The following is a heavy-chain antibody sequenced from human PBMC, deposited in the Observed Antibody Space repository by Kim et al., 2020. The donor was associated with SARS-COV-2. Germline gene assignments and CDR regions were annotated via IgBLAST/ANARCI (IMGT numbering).Heavy chain of an antibody. CDR2: ISFDSTYK. CDR3: ARDLLPGVLVPEDIHV. J-gene: IGHJ3*01. V-gene: IGHV3-30*03. Sequence: GGSLRLSCAASGFTFNNYGFHWVRQAPGKGLEWVAVISFDSTYKIYAESVKGRFSIFKDNSLNTVYLQMSSLRPDDTAIYYCARDLLPGVLVPEDIHVWG. D-gene: IGHD2-2*01. CDR1: GFTFNNYG.